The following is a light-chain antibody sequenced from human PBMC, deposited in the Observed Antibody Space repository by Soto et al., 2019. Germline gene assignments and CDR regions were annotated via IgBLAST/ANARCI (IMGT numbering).Light chain of an antibody. Sequence: QSALTQPASVSGSPGQSITISCTGTSSDVGGYNYVSWYQQHPGKAPKVMIYEVSNRPSGVSNRFSGSKSGNTASLTISGLQAEDEADYYCSSYTSSSTLVFGTGIKLTVL. CDR3: SSYTSSSTLV. V-gene: IGLV2-14*01. CDR2: EVS. CDR1: SSDVGGYNY. J-gene: IGLJ1*01.